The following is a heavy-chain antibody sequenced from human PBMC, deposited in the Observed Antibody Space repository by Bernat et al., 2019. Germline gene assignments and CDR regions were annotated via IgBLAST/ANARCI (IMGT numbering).Heavy chain of an antibody. J-gene: IGHJ4*02. CDR3: ARDRGAYYYDSSGYPEIFDY. V-gene: IGHV3-7*03. Sequence: EVQLVESGGGLVQPGGSLRLSCAASGFTFSSYWMSWVRQAPGKGLEWVANIKQDGSEKYYVDSVKGRFTISRDNAKNSLYLQMNSLRAEDTGVYYCARDRGAYYYDSSGYPEIFDYWGQGTLVTVSS. CDR1: GFTFSSYW. CDR2: IKQDGSEK. D-gene: IGHD3-22*01.